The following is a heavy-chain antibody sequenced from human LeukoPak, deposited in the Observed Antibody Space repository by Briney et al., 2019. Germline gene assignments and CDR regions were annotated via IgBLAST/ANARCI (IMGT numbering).Heavy chain of an antibody. Sequence: SETLSLTCAVYGGSFSGYYRSWIRQPPGKGLEWIGEINHSGSTNYNPSLKRRVTISVDTSKNQFSLKLSSVTAADTAVYYCARVPGPMAPRDYYMDVWGKGTTVTVYS. CDR1: GGSFSGYY. CDR2: INHSGST. D-gene: IGHD3-10*01. V-gene: IGHV4-34*01. CDR3: ARVPGPMAPRDYYMDV. J-gene: IGHJ6*03.